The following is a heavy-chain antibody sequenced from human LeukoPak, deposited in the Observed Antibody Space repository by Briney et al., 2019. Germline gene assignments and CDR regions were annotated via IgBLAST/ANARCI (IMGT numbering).Heavy chain of an antibody. CDR1: GFTFSSYA. V-gene: IGHV3-23*01. CDR3: AKDPKYYYDSSGYWVDY. Sequence: GGSLRLSCAASGFTFSSYAMSWVRQAPGKGLEWVSAISGSGGSTYYADSVKGRFTISRDNSKNTLYLQMNSLRAEDTAVYYCAKDPKYYYDSSGYWVDYWGQGTLVTVSS. J-gene: IGHJ4*02. CDR2: ISGSGGST. D-gene: IGHD3-22*01.